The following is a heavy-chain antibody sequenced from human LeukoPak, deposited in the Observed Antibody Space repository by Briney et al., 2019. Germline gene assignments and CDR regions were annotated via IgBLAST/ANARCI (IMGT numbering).Heavy chain of an antibody. J-gene: IGHJ4*02. Sequence: GGSLGLSCAASGFAFSDYYMSWIRQAPGKGLEWISFISSSSSYTNYADSVKGRFTISRDNTKNSLYLQMNNLRAEDTAVYYCARGGADYVIGYWGQGTLVTVSS. V-gene: IGHV3-11*06. CDR1: GFAFSDYY. D-gene: IGHD4-17*01. CDR2: ISSSSSYT. CDR3: ARGGADYVIGY.